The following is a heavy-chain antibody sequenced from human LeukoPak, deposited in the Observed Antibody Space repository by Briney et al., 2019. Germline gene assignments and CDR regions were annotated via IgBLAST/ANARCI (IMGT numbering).Heavy chain of an antibody. J-gene: IGHJ6*02. V-gene: IGHV4-34*01. CDR2: INHSGST. CDR1: GGSFSGYY. CDR3: ARGHYYYYGMDV. Sequence: PSETLSLTCAVYGGSFSGYYWSWIRQPPGKGLEWIGEINHSGSTNYNPSLKSRVTISVDTSKNQFSLKLSSVTAVGTAVYYCARGHYYYYGMDVWGQGTTVTVSS.